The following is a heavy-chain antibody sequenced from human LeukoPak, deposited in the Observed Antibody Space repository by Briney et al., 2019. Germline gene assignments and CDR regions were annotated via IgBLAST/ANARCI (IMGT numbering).Heavy chain of an antibody. CDR1: GFTFSTCA. CDR3: AKYGLGSGIQVWGDFGMDV. V-gene: IGHV3-23*01. D-gene: IGHD5-18*01. J-gene: IGHJ6*02. Sequence: GGSLRLSCAASGFTFSTCAMSWVRQAPGKGLEWVSAISGSGGSTYYADSVKGRFTISRDNSKNTLYLQMNSLRAEDTAVYYCAKYGLGSGIQVWGDFGMDVWGQGTTVTVSS. CDR2: ISGSGGST.